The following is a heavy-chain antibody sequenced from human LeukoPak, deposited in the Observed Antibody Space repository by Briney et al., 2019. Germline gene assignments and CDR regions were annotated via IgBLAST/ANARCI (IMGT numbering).Heavy chain of an antibody. Sequence: GASVKVSCKASGYAFNGYYMHWVRQAPGQGLEWMGWINPNSGGTNYAQKFQGRVTMTRDTSISTAYMELSRLRSDDTAVYYCARDWNSELLWFGELSHPYYYYYYGMDVWGQGTTVTVSS. V-gene: IGHV1-2*02. D-gene: IGHD3-10*01. CDR3: ARDWNSELLWFGELSHPYYYYYYGMDV. CDR1: GYAFNGYY. CDR2: INPNSGGT. J-gene: IGHJ6*02.